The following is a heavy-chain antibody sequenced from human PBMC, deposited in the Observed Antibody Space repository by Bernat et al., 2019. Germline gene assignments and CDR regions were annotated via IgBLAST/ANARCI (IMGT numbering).Heavy chain of an antibody. D-gene: IGHD4-4*01. Sequence: QVQLVVSGGGVVQPGRSLRLSCAASGFTLSSYGMHWARQAPGKGLVWVAVISYAGSNKYYADSVKGRLTISRDNSKNTLYLQMNSLRAEDTAVYYCAKDRDYSCNADAFDIWGQGTMVTVSS. CDR3: AKDRDYSCNADAFDI. V-gene: IGHV3-30*18. CDR1: GFTLSSYG. J-gene: IGHJ3*02. CDR2: ISYAGSNK.